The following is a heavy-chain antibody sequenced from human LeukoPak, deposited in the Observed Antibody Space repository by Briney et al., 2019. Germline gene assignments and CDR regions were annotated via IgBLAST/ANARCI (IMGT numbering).Heavy chain of an antibody. CDR2: ISSSGSTI. V-gene: IGHV3-11*04. D-gene: IGHD5-18*01. J-gene: IGHJ6*03. Sequence: GGSLRLSCAASGFTFSDYYMSWIRQAPGKGLEWVSYISSSGSTIYYADSVKGRFTISRDNAKNSLYLQMHSLRAEDTAVYYCARDWANSDGPPGNSYRDVGGKGTTVTSSS. CDR3: ARDWANSDGPPGNSYRDV. CDR1: GFTFSDYY.